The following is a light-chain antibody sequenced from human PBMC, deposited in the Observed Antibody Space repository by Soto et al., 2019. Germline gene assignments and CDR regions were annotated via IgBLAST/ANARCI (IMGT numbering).Light chain of an antibody. V-gene: IGKV1-5*01. Sequence: DIQMTQSPSTLSASVGERVTITCRDSQSVSNWLAWYPQRQGKAPKFXIYDGSSLESGVPSRFSGSGAGTECIRTISSLQPDDFETDYCQQYDSYSWTFGQGTQVDIK. CDR2: DGS. CDR1: QSVSNW. CDR3: QQYDSYSWT. J-gene: IGKJ1*01.